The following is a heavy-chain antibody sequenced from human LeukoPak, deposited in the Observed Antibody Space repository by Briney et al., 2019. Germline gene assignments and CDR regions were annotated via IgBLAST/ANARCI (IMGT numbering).Heavy chain of an antibody. J-gene: IGHJ5*02. V-gene: IGHV3-23*01. Sequence: GGSLRLSCAASGFTFSSSAMSWVRQAPGKGLEWVSAISNNGGYTYYADSVQGRFTISRDNSKSTLYLQMNSLRAEDTAVYYCAKGSNYDSWFDPWGQGTLVTVSS. CDR1: GFTFSSSA. CDR3: AKGSNYDSWFDP. CDR2: ISNNGGYT. D-gene: IGHD1-26*01.